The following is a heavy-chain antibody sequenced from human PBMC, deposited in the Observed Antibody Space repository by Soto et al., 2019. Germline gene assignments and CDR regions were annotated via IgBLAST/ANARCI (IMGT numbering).Heavy chain of an antibody. J-gene: IGHJ4*02. Sequence: GGSLRLSCAASGFTFSSYAMSWVRQAPGKGLEWVSAISGSGGSTYYADSMKGRFTVSRDNAKNSVYLEMNSLSAEDTAVYYCARESEDLTSNFDYWGQGTLVTVSS. V-gene: IGHV3-23*01. CDR2: ISGSGGST. CDR3: ARESEDLTSNFDY. CDR1: GFTFSSYA.